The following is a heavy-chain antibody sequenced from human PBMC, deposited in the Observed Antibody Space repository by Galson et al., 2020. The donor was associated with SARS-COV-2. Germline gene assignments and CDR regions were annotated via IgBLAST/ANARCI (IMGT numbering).Heavy chain of an antibody. Sequence: TGGSLRISCAASGFTFSSYWMSWVRQAPGKGLEWVGNIKQDGSEKYYVDSVEGRFTLSRDNAKNSLYLQMNSLRVEDTAVYYCARRAGSNYDFDYWGQGTLVTVSS. V-gene: IGHV3-7*05. CDR3: ARRAGSNYDFDY. CDR2: IKQDGSEK. J-gene: IGHJ4*02. D-gene: IGHD3-16*01. CDR1: GFTFSSYW.